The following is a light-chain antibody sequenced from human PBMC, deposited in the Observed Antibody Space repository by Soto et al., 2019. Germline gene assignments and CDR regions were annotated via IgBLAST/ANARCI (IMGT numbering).Light chain of an antibody. CDR2: EVI. J-gene: IGLJ2*01. V-gene: IGLV2-23*02. Sequence: QSALTQPASVSGSTGQSITISCTGSNSDIGSYNLVSWYQHHPGKAPKLMISEVINLPSGVSNRFSGSKSGNTASLTIAGLQAEDEVVYYCCSYAGSSMFVFGGGTKLTVL. CDR3: CSYAGSSMFV. CDR1: NSDIGSYNL.